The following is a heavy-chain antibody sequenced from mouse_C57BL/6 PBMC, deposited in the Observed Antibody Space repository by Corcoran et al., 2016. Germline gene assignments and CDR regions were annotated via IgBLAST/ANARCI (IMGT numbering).Heavy chain of an antibody. Sequence: QVTLKESGPGILQSSQTLSLTCSLSGFSLSTSGMGVSWIRQPSGKGLEWLAHIYWDDDKRYNPSLKTRLTISKDTSRNQVFLKITSVDTADTATYYCARDYYGSGRYFDVWGTGTTVTVSS. CDR3: ARDYYGSGRYFDV. J-gene: IGHJ1*03. CDR2: IYWDDDK. V-gene: IGHV8-12*01. D-gene: IGHD1-1*01. CDR1: GFSLSTSGMG.